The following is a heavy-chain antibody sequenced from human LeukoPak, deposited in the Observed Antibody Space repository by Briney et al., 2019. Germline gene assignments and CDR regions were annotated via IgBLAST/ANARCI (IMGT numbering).Heavy chain of an antibody. V-gene: IGHV3-11*01. J-gene: IGHJ4*02. CDR1: GFPFGEYY. Sequence: GGSLRLSVVAPGFPFGEYYMSWSRQAPGKGLEWVSYISSSGNTIYYADSVRGRFTISRDNAKNSLYLQMNSLRAEDTAAYKCARRSSSWWVFDYWGQGTLVTVSS. D-gene: IGHD6-13*01. CDR2: ISSSGNTI. CDR3: ARRSSSWWVFDY.